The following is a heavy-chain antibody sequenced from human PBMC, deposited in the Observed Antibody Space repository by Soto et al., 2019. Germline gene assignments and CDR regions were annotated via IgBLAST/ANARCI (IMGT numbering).Heavy chain of an antibody. D-gene: IGHD6-6*01. J-gene: IGHJ4*02. Sequence: GGSLILSCASSGFTFSSYIMNLVRQAPGKGLEWVSSISSSSSYIYYADSVKGRFTISRDNAKNSLYLQMNSLRAEDTAVYYCARFVRSSSSLSTYYFDYWGQGNLVTVS. CDR2: ISSSSSYI. CDR3: ARFVRSSSSLSTYYFDY. CDR1: GFTFSSYI. V-gene: IGHV3-21*01.